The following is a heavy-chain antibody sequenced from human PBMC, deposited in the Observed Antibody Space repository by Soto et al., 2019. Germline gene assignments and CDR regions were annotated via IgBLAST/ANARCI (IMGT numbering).Heavy chain of an antibody. CDR2: IWYDGSNK. CDR3: ARDSYYYGMDV. J-gene: IGHJ6*04. Sequence: QVQLVESGGGVVQPGRSLRLSCAASGFTFSSYGMHWVRQAPGKGLEWVAVIWYDGSNKYYADSVKGRFTISRDNSKNTLYLQMNSLRAEDTAVYYCARDSYYYGMDVWGKGTTVTVSS. V-gene: IGHV3-33*01. CDR1: GFTFSSYG.